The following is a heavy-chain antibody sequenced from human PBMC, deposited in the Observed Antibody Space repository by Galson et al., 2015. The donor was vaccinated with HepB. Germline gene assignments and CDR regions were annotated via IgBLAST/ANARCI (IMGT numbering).Heavy chain of an antibody. CDR2: ISSSSSTI. D-gene: IGHD2-2*03. J-gene: IGHJ5*02. V-gene: IGHV3-48*01. CDR1: GFTFSSYS. Sequence: LRLSCAASGFTFSSYSMNWVRQAPGKGLEWVSYISSSSSTIYYADSVKGRFTISRDNAKNSLYLQMSSLRAEDTAVYYCARDRYGYCSSTSCLHFDPWGQGTLVTVSS. CDR3: ARDRYGYCSSTSCLHFDP.